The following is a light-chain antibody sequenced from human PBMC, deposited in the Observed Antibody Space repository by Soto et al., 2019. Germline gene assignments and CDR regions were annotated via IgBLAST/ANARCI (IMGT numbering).Light chain of an antibody. V-gene: IGLV2-14*01. CDR3: ISYASINTYV. CDR2: DVT. J-gene: IGLJ1*01. CDR1: SSDVGGYDY. Sequence: QSVLTQPASVSGSPGQSITISCTGTSSDVGGYDYVSWYQQHPGKAPKLMIYDVTNRPSGVSNRFSGSKSGNTASLTISGLQAEDEAYYYCISYASINTYVFGTGTKVTVL.